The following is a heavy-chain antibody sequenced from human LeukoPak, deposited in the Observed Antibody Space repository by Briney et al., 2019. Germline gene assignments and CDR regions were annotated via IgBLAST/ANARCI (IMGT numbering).Heavy chain of an antibody. CDR3: CSGWYGTFDY. CDR2: IKQDGSEK. CDR1: GFTFSSYG. Sequence: PGGSLRLSCAASGFTFSSYGMHWVRQAPGKGLEWVANIKQDGSEKYYVDSVKGRFTISRDNAKNSLYLQMNSLRAEDTAVYYCCSGWYGTFDYWGQGTLVTVSS. V-gene: IGHV3-7*01. D-gene: IGHD6-19*01. J-gene: IGHJ4*02.